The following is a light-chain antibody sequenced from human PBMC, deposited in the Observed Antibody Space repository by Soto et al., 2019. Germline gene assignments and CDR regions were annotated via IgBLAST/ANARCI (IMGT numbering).Light chain of an antibody. V-gene: IGKV2-30*01. J-gene: IGKJ5*01. Sequence: DVVVTQSPLSLPVTLGQAASISCRSSQSLVYRDGNTYLSWFHQRTGQSPRRLIYKVSNRDSGVPDKFRGSGAGTDFTLKISRGEAEDVGVYYCMQGTHWPPITFGQGTRLEIK. CDR3: MQGTHWPPIT. CDR2: KVS. CDR1: QSLVYRDGNTY.